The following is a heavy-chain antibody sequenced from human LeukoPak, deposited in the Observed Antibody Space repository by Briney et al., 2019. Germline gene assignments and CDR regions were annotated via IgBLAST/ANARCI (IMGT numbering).Heavy chain of an antibody. V-gene: IGHV1-8*01. CDR2: MNPNSGNT. CDR1: GYTFTTYD. D-gene: IGHD4-23*01. CDR3: ARGPNKSDGGNSGSAWFDP. Sequence: GASVKVSCKASGYTFTTYDINWVRQATGQGLEWMGWMNPNSGNTDYAQKFQGRVTITRNTSISTAYMELRSLRSEDTAVYYCARGPNKSDGGNSGSAWFDPWGQGTLVTVSS. J-gene: IGHJ5*02.